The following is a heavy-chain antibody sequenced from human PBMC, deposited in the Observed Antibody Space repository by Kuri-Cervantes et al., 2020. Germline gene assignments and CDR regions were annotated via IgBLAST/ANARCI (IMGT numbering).Heavy chain of an antibody. D-gene: IGHD6-19*01. V-gene: IGHV1-69*06. CDR2: IIPIFGTA. Sequence: SVKVSCKASGYTFSSYAISWVRQAPGQGLEWMGGIIPIFGTANYAQKFQGRVTITADKSTSTAYMELSSLRSEDTAVYYCARGGYFSSGWPYYYYYYMDVWGKGTTVTVSS. CDR3: ARGGYFSSGWPYYYYYYMDV. J-gene: IGHJ6*03. CDR1: GYTFSSYA.